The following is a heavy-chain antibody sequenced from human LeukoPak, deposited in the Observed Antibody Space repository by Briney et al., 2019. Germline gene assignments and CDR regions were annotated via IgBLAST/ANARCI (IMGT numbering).Heavy chain of an antibody. CDR2: ISGSGGST. CDR3: AMCLRGQRPEVDYFDY. CDR1: GFTFSSYA. D-gene: IGHD5/OR15-5a*01. J-gene: IGHJ4*02. Sequence: GGSLRLSCAASGFTFSSYAMSWVRQAPGKGLEWVSAISGSGGSTYYADSVKGRFTISRDNSKNTLYLQMNSLRAEDTAVYYCAMCLRGQRPEVDYFDYWGQGTLVTVFS. V-gene: IGHV3-23*01.